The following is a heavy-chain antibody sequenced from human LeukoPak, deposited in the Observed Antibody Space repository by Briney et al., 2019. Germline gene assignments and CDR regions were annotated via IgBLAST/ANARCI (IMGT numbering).Heavy chain of an antibody. J-gene: IGHJ4*02. CDR2: ICYSGST. D-gene: IGHD3-10*01. V-gene: IGHV4-30-4*01. CDR3: ARDPDYYGSGSPGYFDY. Sequence: SETLSLTCTVSGGSISSGDYYWSWIRQPPGKGLEWIGYICYSGSTYYNPSLKSRVTISVDTSKNQFSLKLSSVTAADTAVYYCARDPDYYGSGSPGYFDYWGQGTLVTVSS. CDR1: GGSISSGDYY.